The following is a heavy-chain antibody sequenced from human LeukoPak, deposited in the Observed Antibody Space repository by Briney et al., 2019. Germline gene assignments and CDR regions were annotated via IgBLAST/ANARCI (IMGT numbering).Heavy chain of an antibody. D-gene: IGHD3-22*01. CDR2: INPNSGGT. J-gene: IGHJ4*02. CDR1: GYTFTGYY. Sequence: ASVKVSCKASGYTFTGYYMHWVRQAPGQGLEWMGWINPNSGGTNYAQKFQGRVTMTRDTSISTAYMELSRLRSEDTAVYYCARGTGMDYYDSSGYYYYWGQGTLVTVSS. CDR3: ARGTGMDYYDSSGYYYY. V-gene: IGHV1-2*02.